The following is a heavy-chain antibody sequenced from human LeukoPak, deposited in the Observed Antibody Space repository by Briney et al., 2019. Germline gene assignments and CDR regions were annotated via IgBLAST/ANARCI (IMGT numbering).Heavy chain of an antibody. J-gene: IGHJ3*02. CDR2: ISSSSSYI. CDR3: AREGALVTRGAFDI. Sequence: GGSLRLSCAASGFTFSSYSMNWVRQAPGKGLEWVSSISSSSSYIYYADSVKGRFTISRDNAKNSLYLQMNSLRAEDTAVYYCAREGALVTRGAFDIWGQGTMVTVSS. V-gene: IGHV3-21*01. CDR1: GFTFSSYS. D-gene: IGHD2-21*02.